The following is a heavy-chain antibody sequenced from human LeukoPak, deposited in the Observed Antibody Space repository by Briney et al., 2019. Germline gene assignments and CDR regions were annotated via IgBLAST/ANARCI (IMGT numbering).Heavy chain of an antibody. CDR3: AKDQSRYSSSADY. CDR1: GFTFSSYA. J-gene: IGHJ4*02. D-gene: IGHD6-13*01. Sequence: PGGSLRLSCAASGFTFSSYAMSWVRQAPGKGLEWVSAISGSGGSTYYADSVKGRFTISRDNSKNTLYPQMNSLRAEDTAVYYCAKDQSRYSSSADYWGQGTLVTVSS. CDR2: ISGSGGST. V-gene: IGHV3-23*01.